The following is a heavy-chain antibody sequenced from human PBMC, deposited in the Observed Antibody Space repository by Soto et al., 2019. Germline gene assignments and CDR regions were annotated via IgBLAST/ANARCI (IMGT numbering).Heavy chain of an antibody. CDR3: AKDRGPRRQWLIDRFYY. V-gene: IGHV3-30*18. D-gene: IGHD6-19*01. CDR2: ISYDGTKT. J-gene: IGHJ4*02. CDR1: GFTFSIYA. Sequence: QVQLVESGGGVVQPGRSLRVSCAASGFTFSIYAMHWVRQAPGTGLEWMAVISYDGTKTYYADSVKGRFTISRDNSKTTVYLQMHSLRDEDTAVYYCAKDRGPRRQWLIDRFYYWGQGTLVTVSP.